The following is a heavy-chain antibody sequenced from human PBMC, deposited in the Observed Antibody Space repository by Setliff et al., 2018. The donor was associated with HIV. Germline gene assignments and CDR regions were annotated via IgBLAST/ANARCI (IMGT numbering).Heavy chain of an antibody. V-gene: IGHV4-59*08. D-gene: IGHD2-15*01. Sequence: SETLSLTCTVSGGSISSHYWSWIRQPPGKGLEWIGSIYHSGSTYYNPSLKSRVTISVDTSKNQFSLKLSSVTAADTAVYYCARSVGYCSGGSCSNRFDPWGQGTLVTVSS. CDR2: IYHSGST. CDR3: ARSVGYCSGGSCSNRFDP. J-gene: IGHJ5*02. CDR1: GGSISSHY.